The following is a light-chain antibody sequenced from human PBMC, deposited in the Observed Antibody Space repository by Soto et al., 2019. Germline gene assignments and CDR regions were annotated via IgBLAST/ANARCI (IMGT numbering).Light chain of an antibody. CDR1: QRISND. J-gene: IGKJ1*01. CDR3: QQFGNSLWT. Sequence: EVLMTQSPATLSVSPGERVILSCRASQRISNDLAWYQQKAGQAPRLLIYDASTRATGIPARFSGSGSGTEFTLTISSLQSEDFAIYYCQQFGNSLWTFGQGTKV. CDR2: DAS. V-gene: IGKV3-15*01.